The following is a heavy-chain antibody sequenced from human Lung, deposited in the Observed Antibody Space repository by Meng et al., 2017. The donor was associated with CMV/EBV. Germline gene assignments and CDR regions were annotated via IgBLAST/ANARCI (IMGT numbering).Heavy chain of an antibody. CDR3: ARDRVPAAFRDYGMDV. V-gene: IGHV1-2*02. J-gene: IGHJ6*02. Sequence: ASVXVSCKASGYTFTGYYMHWVRQAPGQGLEWMGWINPNSGGTNYAQKFQGRVTMTRDTSISTAYMELSRLRSDDTAVYYCARDRVPAAFRDYGMDVWGQGTTVTVSS. CDR1: GYTFTGYY. D-gene: IGHD2-2*01. CDR2: INPNSGGT.